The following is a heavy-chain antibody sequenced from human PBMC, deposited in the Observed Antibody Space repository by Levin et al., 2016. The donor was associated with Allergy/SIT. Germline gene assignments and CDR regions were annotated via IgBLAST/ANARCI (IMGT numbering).Heavy chain of an antibody. CDR3: ARGSSSWYPPFGYYYYGMDV. D-gene: IGHD6-13*01. CDR1: GYTFTGYY. J-gene: IGHJ6*02. CDR2: INPNSGGT. Sequence: ASVKVSCKASGYTFTGYYMHWVRQAPGQGLEWMGWINPNSGGTNYAQKFQGWVTMTRDTSISTAYMELSRLRSDDTAVYYCARGSSSWYPPFGYYYYGMDVWGQGTTVTVSS. V-gene: IGHV1-2*04.